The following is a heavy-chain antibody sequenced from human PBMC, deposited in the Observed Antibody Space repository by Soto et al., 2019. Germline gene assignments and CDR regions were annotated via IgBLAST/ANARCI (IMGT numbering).Heavy chain of an antibody. CDR2: ISHDGSND. CDR3: ATDANEYLWEYYFDF. CDR1: GFSFSSYG. V-gene: IGHV3-30*03. D-gene: IGHD3-16*01. Sequence: GGSLRLSCAASGFSFSSYGMHGGRQAPAKGLEWVAFISHDGSNDYYADSVKGRYTISRDNSKNTVYLQMNSLRVEDTAVYYCATDANEYLWEYYFDFWGQGTLVTVSS. J-gene: IGHJ4*02.